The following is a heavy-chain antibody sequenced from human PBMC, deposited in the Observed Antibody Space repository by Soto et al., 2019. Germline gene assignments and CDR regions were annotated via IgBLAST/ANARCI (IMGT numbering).Heavy chain of an antibody. D-gene: IGHD5-12*01. CDR3: ARGTSGYDMGSYYFDY. CDR1: GGSISSYY. V-gene: IGHV4-59*01. J-gene: IGHJ4*02. Sequence: SETLSLTCTVSGGSISSYYWSWIRQPPGKGLEWIGYIYYSGSTNYNPSLKSRVTISVDTSKNQFSLKLSSVTAADTAVYYCARGTSGYDMGSYYFDYWGQGTLVTVSS. CDR2: IYYSGST.